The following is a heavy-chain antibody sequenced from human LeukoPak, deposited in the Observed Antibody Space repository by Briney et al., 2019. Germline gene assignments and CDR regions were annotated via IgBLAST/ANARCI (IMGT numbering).Heavy chain of an antibody. CDR2: ISSSGGTR. D-gene: IGHD5-12*01. J-gene: IGHJ4*02. CDR1: RFAFSVYE. CDR3: STLTVASDFDY. V-gene: IGHV3-48*03. Sequence: GGSLRLSCAASRFAFSVYEMYWVRQAPGKGLEWIAYISSSGGTRHYADSVRGRFTISRDNAKNSLYLQMNSLRAEDTAVYYFSTLTVASDFDYWGQGTLVTVSS.